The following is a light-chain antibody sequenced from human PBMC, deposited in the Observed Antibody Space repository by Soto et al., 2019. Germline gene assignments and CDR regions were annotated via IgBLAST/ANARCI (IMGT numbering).Light chain of an antibody. CDR1: SSDVGGYNY. J-gene: IGLJ1*01. CDR2: EVS. Sequence: QSVLTQPASVSGSPGQSITISCTGTSSDVGGYNYVSWYQQHPGKPPKLMIYEVSNRPSGVSNRFSGSKSGNTASLTISGLQAEDEADYYCSSYTSSSTPLVFGTGTKVTVL. V-gene: IGLV2-14*01. CDR3: SSYTSSSTPLV.